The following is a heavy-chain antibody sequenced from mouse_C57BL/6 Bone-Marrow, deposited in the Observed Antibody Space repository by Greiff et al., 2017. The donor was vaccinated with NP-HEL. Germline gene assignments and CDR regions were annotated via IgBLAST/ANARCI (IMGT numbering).Heavy chain of an antibody. J-gene: IGHJ1*03. CDR2: IRNKANGYTT. V-gene: IGHV7-3*01. CDR1: GFTFTDYY. D-gene: IGHD2-4*01. CDR3: ARSDDYDSHFDV. Sequence: EVMLVESGGGLVQPGGSLSLSCAASGFTFTDYYMSWVRQPPGKALEWLGFIRNKANGYTTEYSASVKGRFTISRDNSQSILYLQMNALRAEDSATYYCARSDDYDSHFDVWGTGTTVTVSS.